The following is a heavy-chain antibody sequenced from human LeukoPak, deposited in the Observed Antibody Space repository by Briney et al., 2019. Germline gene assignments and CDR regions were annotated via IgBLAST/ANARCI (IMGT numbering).Heavy chain of an antibody. J-gene: IGHJ5*02. CDR3: VRGLTIVGVAQVHH. CDR1: GFTFSIYT. Sequence: PGGSLRLSCAASGFTFSIYTMNWVRQAPGKGLEWISYISTNSGTIWYADSVKGRFSISRDNAKNSLFLHMNSLRAEDTAVYYCVRGLTIVGVAQVHHWGQGTLVTVSS. D-gene: IGHD1-26*01. V-gene: IGHV3-48*01. CDR2: ISTNSGTI.